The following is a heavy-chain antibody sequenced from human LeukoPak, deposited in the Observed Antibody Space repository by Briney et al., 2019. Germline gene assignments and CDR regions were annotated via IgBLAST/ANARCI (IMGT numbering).Heavy chain of an antibody. CDR2: MNPNSGNT. V-gene: IGHV1-8*02. CDR1: GYTFTSYD. CDR3: ARGPTLVRGVIMPDSVGGMDV. J-gene: IGHJ6*02. D-gene: IGHD3-10*01. Sequence: ASVKVSCKASGYTFTSYDINWVRQATGQGLEWMGWMNPNSGNTRCAQKVQGRITMTRDTSISTAYMELSSLRSEDTAVYYCARGPTLVRGVIMPDSVGGMDVWGQGTTVTVSS.